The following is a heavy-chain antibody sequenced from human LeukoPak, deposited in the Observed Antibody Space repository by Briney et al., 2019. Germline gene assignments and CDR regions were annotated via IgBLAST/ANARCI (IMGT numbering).Heavy chain of an antibody. V-gene: IGHV4-31*03. CDR2: IYYSGST. J-gene: IGHJ5*02. CDR1: GGSISSGGYY. Sequence: PSQTLSLTCTASGGSISSGGYYWSWIRQHPGKGLEWIGYIYYSGSTYYNPSLKSRVTISVDTSKNQFSLKLSSVTAADTAVYYCARVSCSSTSCYKDWGQNWFDPWGQGTLVTVSS. CDR3: ARVSCSSTSCYKDWGQNWFDP. D-gene: IGHD2-2*02.